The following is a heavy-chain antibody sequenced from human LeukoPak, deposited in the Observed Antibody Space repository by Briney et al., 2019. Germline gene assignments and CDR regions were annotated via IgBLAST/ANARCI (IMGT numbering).Heavy chain of an antibody. CDR1: GGTFSSYA. CDR3: ARGREDYYDSSGYFYDAFDI. J-gene: IGHJ3*02. CDR2: IIPIFGTA. D-gene: IGHD3-22*01. V-gene: IGHV1-69*05. Sequence: SVKVSCKASGGTFSSYAISWVRQAPGQGLEWMGGIIPIFGTANYAQKFQGRVTITTDESTSTAYMELSSLRSGDTAVYYCARGREDYYDSSGYFYDAFDIWGQGTMVTVSS.